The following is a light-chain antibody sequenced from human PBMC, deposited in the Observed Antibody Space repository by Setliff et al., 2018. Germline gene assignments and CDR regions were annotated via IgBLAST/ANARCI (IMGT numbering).Light chain of an antibody. J-gene: IGLJ1*01. V-gene: IGLV2-14*03. CDR1: TSDIGAYNY. CDR2: DVS. Sequence: QSVLTQPASVSGSPGQSITISCTGSTSDIGAYNYVAWYQQHPGKAPKLMIYDVSVRPSGVSSRFSGSKSGHTASLTISGLQAEDEADYYCSSYSSRTTLDVFGTGTKVTVL. CDR3: SSYSSRTTLDV.